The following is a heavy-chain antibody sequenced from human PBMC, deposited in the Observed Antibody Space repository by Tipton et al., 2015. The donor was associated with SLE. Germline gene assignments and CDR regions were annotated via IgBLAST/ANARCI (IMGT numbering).Heavy chain of an antibody. CDR1: GFTFSNYA. V-gene: IGHV3-23*01. CDR2: ISGSGGST. Sequence: GSLRLSCAASGFTFSNYAMHWIRQPPGKGLEWVSAISGSGGSTYYADSVKGRFTISRDNSKNTLYLQMNSLRAEDTAVYYCARTKGSFSFDYWGQGTLVTVSS. D-gene: IGHD3-10*01. CDR3: ARTKGSFSFDY. J-gene: IGHJ4*02.